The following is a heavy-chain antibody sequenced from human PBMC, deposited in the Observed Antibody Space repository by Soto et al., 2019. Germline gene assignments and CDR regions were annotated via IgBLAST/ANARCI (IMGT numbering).Heavy chain of an antibody. CDR3: ARDEPPEDY. CDR1: VYTFPSYA. Sequence: QVQLVQSGAEVKKPGASVKVSCKAAVYTFPSYAISWVRQAPGQGIEWMGWISAYNGNTNYAQKLQGRVTMTTATSTRTAYMKLRRMRSDDTAVYYSARDEPPEDYWGQGTLVNVSS. J-gene: IGHJ4*02. V-gene: IGHV1-18*01. CDR2: ISAYNGNT.